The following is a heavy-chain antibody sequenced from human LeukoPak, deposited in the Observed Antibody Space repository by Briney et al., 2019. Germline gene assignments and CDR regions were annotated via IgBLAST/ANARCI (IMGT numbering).Heavy chain of an antibody. CDR3: AKDLLDSSGYHFGDY. Sequence: GGSLRLSCAASGFTFSSYAMSWVRQAPGKRLEWVSAISGSGGSTYYADSVKGRFTISRDNSKNTLYLQMNSLRAEDTAVYYCAKDLLDSSGYHFGDYWGQGTLVTVSS. V-gene: IGHV3-23*01. J-gene: IGHJ4*02. CDR2: ISGSGGST. D-gene: IGHD3-22*01. CDR1: GFTFSSYA.